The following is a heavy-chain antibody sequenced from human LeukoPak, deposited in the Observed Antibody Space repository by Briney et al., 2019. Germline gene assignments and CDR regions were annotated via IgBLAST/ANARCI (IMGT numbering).Heavy chain of an antibody. Sequence: PSETLSLTCTVSGGSTSSYYWSWIRQPAGKGLEWIGRIYTSGSTNYNPSLKSRVAMSVDTSKNQFSLKLSSVTAADTAVYYCARAPPGGYSGSYYFDYWGQGTLVTVSS. D-gene: IGHD1-26*01. CDR1: GGSTSSYY. V-gene: IGHV4-4*07. CDR3: ARAPPGGYSGSYYFDY. CDR2: IYTSGST. J-gene: IGHJ4*02.